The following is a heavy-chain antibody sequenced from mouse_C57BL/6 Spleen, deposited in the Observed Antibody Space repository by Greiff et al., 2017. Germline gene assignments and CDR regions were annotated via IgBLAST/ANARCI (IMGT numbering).Heavy chain of an antibody. CDR2: INPSTGGT. CDR1: GYSFTGYY. CDR3: ASTVPPFDY. V-gene: IGHV1-42*01. Sequence: VHVKQSGPELVKPGASVKISCKASGYSFTGYYMNWVKQSPEKSLEWIGEINPSTGGTTYNQKFKAKATLTVDKSSSTAYMQLKSLTSEVSAVYYCASTVPPFDYWGQGTTLTVSS. J-gene: IGHJ2*01. D-gene: IGHD1-1*01.